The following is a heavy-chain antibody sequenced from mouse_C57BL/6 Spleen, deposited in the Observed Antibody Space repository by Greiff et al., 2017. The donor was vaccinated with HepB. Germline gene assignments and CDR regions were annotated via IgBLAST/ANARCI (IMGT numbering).Heavy chain of an antibody. CDR2: IHPNSGST. CDR3: ARKVYYGNFGYWYFDV. CDR1: GYTFTSYW. Sequence: QVQLQQPGAELVKPGASVKLSCKASGYTFTSYWMHWVKQRPGQGLEWIGMIHPNSGSTNYNEKFKSKATLTVDKYSSTAYMQLSSLTSEDSAVYYCARKVYYGNFGYWYFDVWGTGTTVTVSS. V-gene: IGHV1-64*01. D-gene: IGHD2-1*01. J-gene: IGHJ1*03.